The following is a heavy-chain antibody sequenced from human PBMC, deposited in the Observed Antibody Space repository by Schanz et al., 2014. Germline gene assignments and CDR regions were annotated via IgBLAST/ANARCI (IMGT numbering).Heavy chain of an antibody. CDR3: AKDAPYPFDL. CDR1: GFTFSSYS. CDR2: VSDDGNKK. J-gene: IGHJ2*01. V-gene: IGHV3-30*18. Sequence: VQLVESGGGLVQPGGSMRLSCAASGFTFSSYSMNWVRQAPGKGLEWVAVVSDDGNKKYYADSVKGRFTMSRDNAKNSVFLQMNSLRAEDTAIYYCAKDAPYPFDLWGRGTLITVSS.